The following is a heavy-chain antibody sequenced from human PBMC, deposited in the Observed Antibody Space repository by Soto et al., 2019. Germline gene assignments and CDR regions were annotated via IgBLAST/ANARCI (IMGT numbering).Heavy chain of an antibody. J-gene: IGHJ6*02. Sequence: SETLSLTCTVSGGSISSGDYYWSWIRQPPGKGLEWIGYIYYSGSTYYNPSLKSRVTISVDTSKNQFSLKLSSVTAADTAVYYCARDRGTGNYYYYYGMDVWGQGTTVTVSS. D-gene: IGHD1-1*01. CDR2: IYYSGST. CDR1: GGSISSGDYY. V-gene: IGHV4-30-4*01. CDR3: ARDRGTGNYYYYYGMDV.